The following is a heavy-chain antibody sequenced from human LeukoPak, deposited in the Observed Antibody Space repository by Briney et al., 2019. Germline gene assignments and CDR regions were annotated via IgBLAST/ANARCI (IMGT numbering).Heavy chain of an antibody. Sequence: SETLSLTCTVSGDSISNNYWTWIRQPPGNGLEWIGSIHYSGTANYNPSVESRVTMSVDTSKNQFSLNLRSVTAADTAMYYCAKVLYDSFDSWGPGMLVTVSS. CDR1: GDSISNNY. D-gene: IGHD3-3*01. CDR3: AKVLYDSFDS. CDR2: IHYSGTA. J-gene: IGHJ5*01. V-gene: IGHV4-59*01.